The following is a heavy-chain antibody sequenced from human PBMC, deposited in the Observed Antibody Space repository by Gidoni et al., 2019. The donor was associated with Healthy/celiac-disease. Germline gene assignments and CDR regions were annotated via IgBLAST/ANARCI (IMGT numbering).Heavy chain of an antibody. D-gene: IGHD3-22*01. J-gene: IGHJ6*02. CDR1: GFTFSSYA. V-gene: IGHV3-30-3*01. Sequence: QVQLVESGGGVVQPGRSLRLSCAASGFTFSSYAMHWVRQAPGKGLEWVAVISYDGSNKYYADSVKGRFTISRDNSKNTLYLQMNSLRAEDTAVYYCASGGNYYDSTAVLYYYYGMDVWGQGTTVTVSS. CDR2: ISYDGSNK. CDR3: ASGGNYYDSTAVLYYYYGMDV.